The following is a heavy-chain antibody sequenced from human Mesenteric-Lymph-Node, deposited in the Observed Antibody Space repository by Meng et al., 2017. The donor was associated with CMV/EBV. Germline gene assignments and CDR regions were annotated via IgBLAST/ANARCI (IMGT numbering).Heavy chain of an antibody. V-gene: IGHV3-74*01. CDR1: GLTFSSYW. CDR2: INSDGSST. D-gene: IGHD5-12*01. J-gene: IGHJ4*02. CDR3: TRRLPYHGSDW. Sequence: GESLKISCEVSGLTFSSYWMHWVRQVPGEGLVWVSRINSDGSSTTYADSVKGRFTVSRDNAKNTLYLQMNSLRVEDTAIYYCTRRLPYHGSDWWGQGALVTVSS.